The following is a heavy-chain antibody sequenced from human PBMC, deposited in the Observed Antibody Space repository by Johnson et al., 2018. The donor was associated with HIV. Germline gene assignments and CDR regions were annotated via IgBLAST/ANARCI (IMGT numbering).Heavy chain of an antibody. J-gene: IGHJ3*02. CDR2: ISSDGGSP. Sequence: VLLVESGGGLVQPGGSLRLSCAASGFSFSSYAMHWVRQAPGKGLEYVSAISSDGGSPHYANSGKGRFSIPRDNSKNTLYLQMNSLRAEATAVYYCASEAGPDIVGAADDAFDIWGQGTMVTVSS. CDR3: ASEAGPDIVGAADDAFDI. CDR1: GFSFSSYA. V-gene: IGHV3-64*01. D-gene: IGHD1-26*01.